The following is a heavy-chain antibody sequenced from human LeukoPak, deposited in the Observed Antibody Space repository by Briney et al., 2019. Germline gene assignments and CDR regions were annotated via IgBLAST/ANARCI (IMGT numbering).Heavy chain of an antibody. V-gene: IGHV3-7*01. CDR2: IKQDGSEK. CDR1: GFTLSSYW. D-gene: IGHD3-3*01. CDR3: ARDSRITIFGVVTGNAFDI. Sequence: GGSLRLSCAASGFTLSSYWMSWVRQAPGKGLEWVANIKQDGSEKYYVDSVKGRFTISRDNAKNSLYLQMNSLRAEDTAVYYCARDSRITIFGVVTGNAFDIWGQGTMVTVSS. J-gene: IGHJ3*02.